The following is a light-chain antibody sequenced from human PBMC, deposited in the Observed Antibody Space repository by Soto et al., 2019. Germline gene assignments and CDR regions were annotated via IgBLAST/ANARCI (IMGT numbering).Light chain of an antibody. CDR3: QQFDSAPIT. V-gene: IGKV1-39*01. J-gene: IGKJ5*01. Sequence: DVPITLSPTSLSASVEDSVTITCRASQTIKNYLNWYQQKPGRAPNLLIYSASTLHSGVPSRFSGTKSATDFTLTITSLQPEDFATYYCQQFDSAPITFGQGTRLEI. CDR2: SAS. CDR1: QTIKNY.